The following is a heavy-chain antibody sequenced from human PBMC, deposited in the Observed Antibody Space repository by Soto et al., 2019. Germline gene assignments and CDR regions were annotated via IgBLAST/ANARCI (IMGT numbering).Heavy chain of an antibody. CDR1: GFTFSSYS. D-gene: IGHD2-21*02. CDR2: ISSSSSYI. CDR3: ARVPGDSYAPDY. V-gene: IGHV3-21*01. J-gene: IGHJ4*02. Sequence: PGGSLRLSCAASGFTFSSYSMNWVRQAPGKGLEWVSSISSSSSYIYYADSVKGRFTISRDNAKNSLYLQTNSLRAEDTAVYYCARVPGDSYAPDYWGQGTLVTVSS.